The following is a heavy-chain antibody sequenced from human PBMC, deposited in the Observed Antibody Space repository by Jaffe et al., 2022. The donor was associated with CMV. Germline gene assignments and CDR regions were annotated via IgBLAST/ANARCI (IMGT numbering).Heavy chain of an antibody. CDR3: ARRYKTRVGYCSGGSCYGIAFDI. Sequence: QVQLQESGPGLVKPSETLSLTCTVSGGSISSYYWSWIRQPPGKGLEWIGYIYYSGSTNYNPSLKSRVTISVDTSKNQFSLKLSSVTAADTAVYYCARRYKTRVGYCSGGSCYGIAFDIWGQGTMVTVSS. CDR1: GGSISSYY. D-gene: IGHD2-15*01. CDR2: IYYSGST. V-gene: IGHV4-59*08. J-gene: IGHJ3*02.